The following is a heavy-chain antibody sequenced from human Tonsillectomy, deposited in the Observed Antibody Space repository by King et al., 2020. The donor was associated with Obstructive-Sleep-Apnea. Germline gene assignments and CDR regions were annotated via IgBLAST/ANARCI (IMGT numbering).Heavy chain of an antibody. CDR2: INANHGDT. V-gene: IGHV1-2*02. J-gene: IGHJ3*02. CDR3: ARDGVGPPTRNAFHI. Sequence: QPVQSGAEVKKPGASVKVSCKASGYTFTGYYVHWVRQAPGQGLEWLGWINANHGDTNYAQKFQGRVTVTRDTSINTTHMELSSLRSHDTAVYYCARDGVGPPTRNAFHIWGQGTMVIVSS. D-gene: IGHD3-3*01. CDR1: GYTFTGYY.